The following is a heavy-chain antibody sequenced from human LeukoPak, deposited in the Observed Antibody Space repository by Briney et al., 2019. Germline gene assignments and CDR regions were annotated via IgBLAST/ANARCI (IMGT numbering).Heavy chain of an antibody. Sequence: GGSLRLSCAASGFTFSSYGMHWVRQAPGKGLEWVAVIWYGGSNKYYADSVKGRFTISRDNSNTPLYLQMNSLRAEDTAKYYCAKDRAPYSAIFGVVTSPFDYWGQGTLVTVSS. CDR1: GFTFSSYG. J-gene: IGHJ4*02. CDR3: AKDRAPYSAIFGVVTSPFDY. V-gene: IGHV3-33*06. CDR2: IWYGGSNK. D-gene: IGHD3-3*01.